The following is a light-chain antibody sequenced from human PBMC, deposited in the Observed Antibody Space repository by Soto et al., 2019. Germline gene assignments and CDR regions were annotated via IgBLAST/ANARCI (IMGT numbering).Light chain of an antibody. Sequence: QSVLTQPPSASGTPGQRVTISCSGSGSNIGTNYVYWYQQLPGTAPKLLIYKNNQRPSGVPDRFSASKSGTSASLAITGLRSEDEADYYCAAWDGSLRGVFGGGTKLTVL. CDR1: GSNIGTNY. CDR3: AAWDGSLRGV. J-gene: IGLJ2*01. V-gene: IGLV1-47*01. CDR2: KNN.